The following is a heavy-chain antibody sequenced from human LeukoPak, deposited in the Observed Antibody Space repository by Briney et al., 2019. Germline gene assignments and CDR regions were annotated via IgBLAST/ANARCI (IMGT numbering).Heavy chain of an antibody. Sequence: SETLSLTCSVSGYSISSGNYWGWIRPPPGKGLQWIGSIYHSGSTYYNPSLKSRVTISVDTSKNQFSLKLSSVTAADTAVYYCAKGYCRGNSCYDDRGAFDYWGQGTLVTVSS. V-gene: IGHV4-38-2*02. CDR1: GYSISSGNY. D-gene: IGHD2-2*01. J-gene: IGHJ4*02. CDR2: IYHSGST. CDR3: AKGYCRGNSCYDDRGAFDY.